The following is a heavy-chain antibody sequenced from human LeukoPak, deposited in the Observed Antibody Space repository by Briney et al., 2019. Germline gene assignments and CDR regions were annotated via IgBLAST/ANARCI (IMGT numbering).Heavy chain of an antibody. J-gene: IGHJ4*02. CDR2: IKQDGSEK. CDR3: ARHSADYAGGYFDY. CDR1: GFTFSSYW. V-gene: IGHV3-7*01. Sequence: QTGGSLRLSCAASGFTFSSYWMSWVRQAPGKGLEWVANIKQDGSEKYYVDSVKGRFTISRDNAKNSLYLQMNSLRAEDTAVYYCARHSADYAGGYFDYWGQGTLVTVSS. D-gene: IGHD4-23*01.